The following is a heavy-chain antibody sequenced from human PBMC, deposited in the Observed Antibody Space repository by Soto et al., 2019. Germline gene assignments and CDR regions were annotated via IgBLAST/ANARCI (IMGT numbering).Heavy chain of an antibody. CDR3: ARGGDLRAAGVYYYGMDV. V-gene: IGHV1-69*06. CDR2: IIPIFGTA. CDR1: GGTFSSYA. Sequence: QVQLVQSGAEVKKPGSSVKVSCKASGGTFSSYAISWVRQAPGQGLEWMGGIIPIFGTANYAQKFQGRVTITADKSTITAYMELSSLRSEDTAVYYCARGGDLRAAGVYYYGMDVWGQGTTVTVSS. D-gene: IGHD6-13*01. J-gene: IGHJ6*02.